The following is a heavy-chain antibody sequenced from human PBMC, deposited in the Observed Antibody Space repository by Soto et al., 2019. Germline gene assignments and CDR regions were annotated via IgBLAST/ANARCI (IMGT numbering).Heavy chain of an antibody. V-gene: IGHV4-34*01. CDR1: GGTFSGYY. D-gene: IGHD3-10*01. CDR2: INHSGST. Sequence: SETLSLPCAVYGGTFSGYYWSWIRQPPGKGLEWIGEINHSGSTNYNPSLKSRVTISVDTSKNQFSLKLSSVTAADTAVYYCARRGLRWFGELLSLGYFGYWGQRTLVTVSS. J-gene: IGHJ4*02. CDR3: ARRGLRWFGELLSLGYFGY.